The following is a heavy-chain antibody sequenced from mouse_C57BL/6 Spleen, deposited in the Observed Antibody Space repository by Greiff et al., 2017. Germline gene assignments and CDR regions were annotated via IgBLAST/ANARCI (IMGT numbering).Heavy chain of an antibody. CDR3: ARMGNWYFDV. CDR2: IYPGSGNT. CDR1: GYTFTDYY. J-gene: IGHJ1*03. V-gene: IGHV1-76*01. Sequence: VQVEESGAELVRPGASVKLSCKASGYTFTDYYINWVKQRPGQGLEWIARIYPGSGNTYYNEKFKGKATLTAEKSSSTAYMQLSSLTSEDSAVYFCARMGNWYFDVWGTGTTVTVSS.